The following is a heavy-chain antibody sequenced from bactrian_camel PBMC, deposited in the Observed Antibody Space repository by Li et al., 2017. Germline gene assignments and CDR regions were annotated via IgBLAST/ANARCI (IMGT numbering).Heavy chain of an antibody. V-gene: IGHV3S55*01. Sequence: HVQLVESGGGSVQAGGSLRLSCAASRLTYSRSCMGWFRQAPGKEREVVATGNRFGSTWTSDSVEGRFAVSRDSATNTLYLQMNSLKPEDTAMYYCAADEYNLGLARSYTYWGQGTQVTVSS. D-gene: IGHD5*01. CDR3: AADEYNLGLARSYTY. J-gene: IGHJ4*01. CDR2: GNRFGST. CDR1: RLTYSRSC.